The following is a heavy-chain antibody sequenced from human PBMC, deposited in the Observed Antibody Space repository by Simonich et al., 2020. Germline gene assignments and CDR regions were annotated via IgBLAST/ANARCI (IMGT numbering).Heavy chain of an antibody. J-gene: IGHJ2*01. V-gene: IGHV4-59*08. Sequence: QVQLQESGPGLVKPSETLSLTCTVSGGSISSYYWSWIRQPPGKGLEWIGYIYYSGSNNYNPSLKSRVTISVDTSKNQFSLKRSSVTAADTAVYYCARHKFWGEVVTAIPGYWYFDLWGRGTLVTVSS. CDR3: ARHKFWGEVVTAIPGYWYFDL. CDR2: IYYSGSN. CDR1: GGSISSYY. D-gene: IGHD2-21*02.